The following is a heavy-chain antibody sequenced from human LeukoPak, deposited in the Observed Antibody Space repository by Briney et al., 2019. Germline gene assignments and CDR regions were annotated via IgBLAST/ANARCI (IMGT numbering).Heavy chain of an antibody. Sequence: PGGSLRLSCAASGFTFSSYSMNWVRQAPGKGLEWVSSISSSSSYIYYADSVKGRFTISRDNAKNSLYLQMNSLRAEDTAVYYCARDVEGAGSTGYYYYYMDVWGKGTTVTVSS. D-gene: IGHD3-10*01. J-gene: IGHJ6*03. CDR1: GFTFSSYS. V-gene: IGHV3-21*01. CDR2: ISSSSSYI. CDR3: ARDVEGAGSTGYYYYYMDV.